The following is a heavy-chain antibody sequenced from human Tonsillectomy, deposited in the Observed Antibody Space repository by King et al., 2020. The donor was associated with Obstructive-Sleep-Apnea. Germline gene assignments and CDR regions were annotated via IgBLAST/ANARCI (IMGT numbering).Heavy chain of an antibody. J-gene: IGHJ4*02. CDR1: GGSISSYY. V-gene: IGHV4-59*08. CDR3: ARSLGAIDY. D-gene: IGHD1-26*01. CDR2: IYYSGST. Sequence: VPLQESGPGLVKPSETLSLTCTVSGGSISSYYWSWIRQPPGKGLEWIGYIYYSGSTNYNPSLKSRVTISVDTSKNQFSLKLSSVTAADTAVYYCARSLGAIDYWGQGTLVTVSS.